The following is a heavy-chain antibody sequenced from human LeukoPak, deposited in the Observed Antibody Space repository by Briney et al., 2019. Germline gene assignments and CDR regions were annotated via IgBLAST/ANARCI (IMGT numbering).Heavy chain of an antibody. J-gene: IGHJ4*02. V-gene: IGHV3-74*01. D-gene: IGHD1-26*01. Sequence: PGGSLRLSCAASGFTFSSYWMHWVRQAPGKGLVWVSRINSDGSSTTYADSVKGRFTISRDNAKNTLYLQMNSLRAEDTAMYYCATKLVGAKSSEFEYWGQGTLVTVSS. CDR2: INSDGSST. CDR3: ATKLVGAKSSEFEY. CDR1: GFTFSSYW.